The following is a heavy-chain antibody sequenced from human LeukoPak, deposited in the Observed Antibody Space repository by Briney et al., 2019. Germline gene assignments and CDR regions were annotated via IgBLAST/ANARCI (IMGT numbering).Heavy chain of an antibody. CDR1: GFTFSSYA. J-gene: IGHJ6*02. V-gene: IGHV3-23*01. CDR2: ISGSGGST. CDR3: VRAAGPTTSSYYYGMDV. D-gene: IGHD1-26*01. Sequence: GGSLRLSCAASGFTFSSYAMSWVRQAPGKGLEWVSAISGSGGSTYSADSVKGRFTISRDNSKNTLYLLMNSLRAEDTAVYYCVRAAGPTTSSYYYGMDVWGQGTTVTVSS.